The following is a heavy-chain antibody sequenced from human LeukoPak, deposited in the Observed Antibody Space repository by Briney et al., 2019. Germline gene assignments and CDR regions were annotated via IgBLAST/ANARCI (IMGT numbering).Heavy chain of an antibody. CDR1: GDSISTYY. CDR3: SASKQLWLRGLFDY. J-gene: IGHJ4*02. CDR2: VYYSGST. Sequence: SETLSLTCSVSGDSISTYYWSWIRQPPGKALEWIGYVYYSGSTDYNHSLKSRVTISVDTSKKQFSLTLKSVTAADTAVYYCSASKQLWLRGLFDYWGQGTLVTVSS. V-gene: IGHV4-59*01. D-gene: IGHD5-18*01.